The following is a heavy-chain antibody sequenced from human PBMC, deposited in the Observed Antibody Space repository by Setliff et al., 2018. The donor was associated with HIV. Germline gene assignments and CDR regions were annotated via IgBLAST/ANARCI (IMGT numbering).Heavy chain of an antibody. CDR2: INHSRRT. V-gene: IGHV4-34*01. CDR1: GGSFSGYY. Sequence: PSETLSLTCAVYGGSFSGYYWSWIRQPPGKGLEWIGEINHSRRTKYNPSLKSRVTISVDTSKNQFSLKLSSVTAADTAFYYCARGFSGDYLFTGYLDVWGKGTTVTVSS. CDR3: ARGFSGDYLFTGYLDV. D-gene: IGHD3-22*01. J-gene: IGHJ6*03.